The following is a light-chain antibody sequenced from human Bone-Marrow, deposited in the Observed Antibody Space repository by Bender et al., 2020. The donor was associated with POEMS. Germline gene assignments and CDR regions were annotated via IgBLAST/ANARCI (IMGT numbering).Light chain of an antibody. CDR1: DLGDKY. CDR3: QAWDTYSVI. J-gene: IGLJ2*01. CDR2: QDT. Sequence: SYEVTQTPSVSVSPGQTASITCSGDDLGDKYVAWYQQKPGQSPVLVISQDTKRPSGIPERFSGSSSGNTATLTISGTQAMEEADYYCQAWDTYSVIFGGGTKLTVL. V-gene: IGLV3-1*01.